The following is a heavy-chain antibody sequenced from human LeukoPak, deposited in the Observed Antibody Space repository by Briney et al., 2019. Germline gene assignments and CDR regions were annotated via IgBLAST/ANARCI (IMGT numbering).Heavy chain of an antibody. V-gene: IGHV4-59*08. D-gene: IGHD5-18*01. CDR2: IYYSGST. CDR1: GGSISGYY. J-gene: IGHJ4*02. CDR3: ARLGGYSYVDY. Sequence: SSETLCLTCTVSGGSISGYYWSWIRQPPGKGLEWIGYIYYSGSTNYNPSLKSRVTISVDTSKNQFSLKLSSVTAADTAVYYCARLGGYSYVDYWGQGTLVTVSS.